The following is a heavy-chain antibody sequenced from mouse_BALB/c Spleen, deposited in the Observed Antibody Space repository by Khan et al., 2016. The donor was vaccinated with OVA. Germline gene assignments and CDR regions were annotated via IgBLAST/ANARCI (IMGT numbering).Heavy chain of an antibody. V-gene: IGHV3-2*02. D-gene: IGHD1-2*01. J-gene: IGHJ2*01. Sequence: EVQLQESGPGLVKPSQSLSLTCTVTGYSITSGYGWNWIRHFPENKLEWLGYISYSGSTNYNPSLKSRISITRDTSKNQFFLQLNSVTTEDTATYYCARTARIKYWGQGTTLTVSS. CDR2: ISYSGST. CDR3: ARTARIKY. CDR1: GYSITSGYG.